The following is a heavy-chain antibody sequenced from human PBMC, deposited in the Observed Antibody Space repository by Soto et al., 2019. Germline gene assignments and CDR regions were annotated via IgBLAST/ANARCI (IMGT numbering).Heavy chain of an antibody. CDR1: GYTFTSYG. J-gene: IGHJ4*02. Sequence: ASVKVSCKASGYTFTSYGISWVRQAPGQGLEWMGWISAYNGNTNYAQKLQGRVTMTTDTSTSTAYMELRSLRSDDTAVYYCARDGDYDISRDHFDYWGQGTLVTVSS. CDR2: ISAYNGNT. CDR3: ARDGDYDISRDHFDY. D-gene: IGHD3-9*01. V-gene: IGHV1-18*01.